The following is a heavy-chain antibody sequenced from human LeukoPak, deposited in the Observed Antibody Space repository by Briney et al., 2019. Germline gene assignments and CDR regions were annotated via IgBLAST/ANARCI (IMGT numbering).Heavy chain of an antibody. CDR2: IYYSGST. CDR1: GGSISSYY. Sequence: SETLSLTCTVSGGSISSYYWSWIRQPPGKGLEWIGYIYYSGSTNYNPSLKSRVTISVDTSKNQFSLKLSSVTAADTAVYYCARAPITIDALDIWGQGTMVTVSS. V-gene: IGHV4-59*01. D-gene: IGHD3-10*01. J-gene: IGHJ3*02. CDR3: ARAPITIDALDI.